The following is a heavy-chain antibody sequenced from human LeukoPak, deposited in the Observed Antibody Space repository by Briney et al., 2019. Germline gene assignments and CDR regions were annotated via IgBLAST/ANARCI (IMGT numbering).Heavy chain of an antibody. CDR1: GFTSSSYS. V-gene: IGHV3-48*01. Sequence: PGGSLRLSCAASGFTSSSYSMNWVRQAPGKGLEWVSYISSSSSTIYYADSVKGRFTISRDNAKNSLYLQMNSLRAEDTAVYYCARQTPSYYYYYMDVWGKGTTVTVSS. J-gene: IGHJ6*03. CDR2: ISSSSSTI. CDR3: ARQTPSYYYYYMDV.